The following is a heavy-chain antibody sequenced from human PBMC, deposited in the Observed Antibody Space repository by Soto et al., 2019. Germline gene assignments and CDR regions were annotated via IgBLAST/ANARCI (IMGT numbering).Heavy chain of an antibody. D-gene: IGHD1-26*01. J-gene: IGHJ4*02. Sequence: PGGSLRLSCEVSGFTFSNYAMAWVRQAPGKGLEYVSSITGNGGYTYYALSVKGRFTISRDNSKNTLYVQMNSLRAEDTAVYYCARVAQGGTYWTPSYFDSWGQGTLVTVSS. CDR2: ITGNGGYT. V-gene: IGHV3-23*01. CDR3: ARVAQGGTYWTPSYFDS. CDR1: GFTFSNYA.